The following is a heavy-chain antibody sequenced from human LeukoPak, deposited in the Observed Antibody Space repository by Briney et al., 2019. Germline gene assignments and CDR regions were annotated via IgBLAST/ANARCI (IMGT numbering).Heavy chain of an antibody. CDR1: GGSIGSSSYY. D-gene: IGHD3-10*01. Sequence: KASETLSLTCSVSGGSIGSSSYYWGWIRQPPGKGLEWIGNIYYSGSTYFNPSLKSRVTISVDTSKNQFSLRLSAVTAADTAVYYCASVRRGFGESSKYYSYYYMDVWGNGTTVTISS. V-gene: IGHV4-39*01. CDR3: ASVRRGFGESSKYYSYYYMDV. CDR2: IYYSGST. J-gene: IGHJ6*03.